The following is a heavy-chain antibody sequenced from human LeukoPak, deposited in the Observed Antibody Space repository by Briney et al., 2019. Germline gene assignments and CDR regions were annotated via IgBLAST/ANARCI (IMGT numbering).Heavy chain of an antibody. CDR2: IHTSGNT. CDR1: GGSISSYY. J-gene: IGHJ4*02. CDR3: AREGSATARPFVSNDY. V-gene: IGHV4-4*07. D-gene: IGHD6-6*01. Sequence: SETLSLTCTVSGGSISSYYCSWIRQPAGKGLEWIGRIHTSGNTDYNPSLKSRATMSVDTSKNQFSLKVRSVTAADTAVYYCAREGSATARPFVSNDYWGQGTLVTVSS.